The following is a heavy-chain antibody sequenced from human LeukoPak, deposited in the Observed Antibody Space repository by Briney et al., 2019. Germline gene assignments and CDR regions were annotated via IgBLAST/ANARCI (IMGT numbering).Heavy chain of an antibody. CDR3: AKDRYYGSWSRLFDY. J-gene: IGHJ4*02. V-gene: IGHV3-23*01. CDR2: ISGSGGST. CDR1: GFTFSSYA. D-gene: IGHD3-10*01. Sequence: GGSLRLSCAASGFTFSSYAMSWVRQAPGKGLEWVSAISGSGGSTYYADSVKGRFTISRDNSKNTLYLQMNSLRAEDTAVYYCAKDRYYGSWSRLFDYWGQGILVTVSS.